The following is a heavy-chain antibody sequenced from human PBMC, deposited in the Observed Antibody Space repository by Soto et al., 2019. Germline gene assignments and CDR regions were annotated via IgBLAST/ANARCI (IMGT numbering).Heavy chain of an antibody. D-gene: IGHD5-18*01. CDR3: ARRLRGYSYGFFDY. Sequence: GESLKVSCKGSGYCFIDYWIGWVRQMPGKGLEWMGIIYPGDSDTRYSPSFEGQVTISADKSISTAYLQWSSLKASDTAMYYCARRLRGYSYGFFDYWGQGTLFTCSS. J-gene: IGHJ4*02. V-gene: IGHV5-51*01. CDR1: GYCFIDYW. CDR2: IYPGDSDT.